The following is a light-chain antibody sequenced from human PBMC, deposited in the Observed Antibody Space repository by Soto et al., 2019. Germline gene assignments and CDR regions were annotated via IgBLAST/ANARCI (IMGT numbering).Light chain of an antibody. CDR3: QQRSTWPRT. V-gene: IGKV3D-20*02. CDR2: GTS. J-gene: IGKJ4*01. CDR1: QSVSSSF. Sequence: EIVLTQSPGTLSLSPGERATLSCRASQSVSSSFVAWFQQKPGQAPRLLIHGTSSRATGIADRFSGSGSGTEFTLTINSLEPEDFAVYYCQQRSTWPRTFGGGTKVDIK.